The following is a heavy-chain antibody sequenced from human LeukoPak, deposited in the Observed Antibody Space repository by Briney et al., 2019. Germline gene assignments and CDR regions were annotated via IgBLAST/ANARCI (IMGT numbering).Heavy chain of an antibody. CDR3: ARAGVVVTAIEYYYYYYMDV. J-gene: IGHJ6*03. D-gene: IGHD2-21*02. Sequence: GGSLRLSCAASGFTFSSYTMSWVRQAPGKGLEWVSDISGSGSGKYYADSVKGRFPISRDDSKNTLYLQMHSLRAEDPAVYYDARAGVVVTAIEYYYYYYMDVWGKGTTVTISS. V-gene: IGHV3-23*01. CDR1: GFTFSSYT. CDR2: ISGSGSGK.